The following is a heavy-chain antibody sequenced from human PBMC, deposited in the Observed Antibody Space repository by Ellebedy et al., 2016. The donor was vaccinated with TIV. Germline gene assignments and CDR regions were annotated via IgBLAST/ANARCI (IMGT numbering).Heavy chain of an antibody. CDR1: GFSFRSYW. J-gene: IGHJ5*02. CDR2: IYQDGGVQ. V-gene: IGHV3-7*01. D-gene: IGHD3-16*01. CDR3: ASRGSYGDYAVQINSWFDT. Sequence: GGSLRLSCAASGFSFRSYWMSWVRQAPGKGLEWVANIYQDGGVQYYVASVKGRFTISRDNADNSLFLQMNSLRAEDTAVYYCASRGSYGDYAVQINSWFDTWGRGTLVAVSS.